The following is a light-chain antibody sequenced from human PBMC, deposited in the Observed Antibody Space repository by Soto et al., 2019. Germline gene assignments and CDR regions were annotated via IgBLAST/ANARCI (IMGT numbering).Light chain of an antibody. CDR1: ESISSW. Sequence: DIQMTQSPSTLSASVGDRIIITCRASESISSWLAWYQQKPGKAPKLLIYKASTSESGVPSRFSASGSGTEFTLTISSLQPDDSATYFCHQYSASHTFGGGTKVEIK. J-gene: IGKJ4*01. CDR3: HQYSASHT. V-gene: IGKV1-5*03. CDR2: KAS.